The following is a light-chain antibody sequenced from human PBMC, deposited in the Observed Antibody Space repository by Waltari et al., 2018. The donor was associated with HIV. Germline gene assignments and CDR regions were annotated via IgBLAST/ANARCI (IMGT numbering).Light chain of an antibody. Sequence: EIVMTQSPDTLSESPGERATLSCRASQSVSSNLAWYQQKPGQAPRLLIYGASTRATGIPARFSGSGSGTEFTLTISSLQSEDFAVYYCQQYNNWWTFGQGTKVEIK. V-gene: IGKV3-15*01. J-gene: IGKJ1*01. CDR1: QSVSSN. CDR2: GAS. CDR3: QQYNNWWT.